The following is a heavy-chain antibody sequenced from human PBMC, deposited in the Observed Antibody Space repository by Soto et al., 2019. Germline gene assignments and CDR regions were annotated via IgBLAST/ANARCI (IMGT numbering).Heavy chain of an antibody. V-gene: IGHV1-69*06. D-gene: IGHD4-17*01. CDR3: ARDWTTVVNLDAFDI. J-gene: IGHJ3*02. CDR2: IIPIFGTA. Sequence: QVQLVQSGAEVKKPGSSVKVSCKASGGTFSSYAISWVRQAPGQGLEWMGGIIPIFGTANYAQKFQARVTITADKSTSTAYMELSSRRSEDTAVYYCARDWTTVVNLDAFDIWGQGTMGTVSS. CDR1: GGTFSSYA.